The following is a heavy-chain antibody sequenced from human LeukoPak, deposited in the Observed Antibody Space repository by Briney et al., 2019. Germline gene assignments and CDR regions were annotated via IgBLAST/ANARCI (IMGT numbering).Heavy chain of an antibody. D-gene: IGHD3-16*01. CDR3: ARLQGITPQPMTEGFDI. CDR2: ISPDGSST. V-gene: IGHV3-74*01. Sequence: QPGGSLRLSCAASGFSFSSSWMLWVRQTPGKGVVWLSRISPDGSSTSYADSVKGRFTVSRDIARNTLSLQMNSLRAEDSAVYYCARLQGITPQPMTEGFDIWGQGTMVTVSS. CDR1: GFSFSSSW. J-gene: IGHJ3*02.